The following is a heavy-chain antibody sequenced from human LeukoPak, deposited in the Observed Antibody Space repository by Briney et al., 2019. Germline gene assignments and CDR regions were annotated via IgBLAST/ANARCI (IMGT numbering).Heavy chain of an antibody. V-gene: IGHV5-51*01. J-gene: IGHJ6*03. D-gene: IGHD6-6*01. Sequence: HGESLKISCKGSGSSFTSYWIGWVRQMPGKGLEWMGIIYPGDSDTRYSPSFQGQVTISADKSISTAYLQWSSLKASDTAMYYCARIPEVSSSSNYYYYYMDVWGKGTTVTVSS. CDR2: IYPGDSDT. CDR1: GSSFTSYW. CDR3: ARIPEVSSSSNYYYYYMDV.